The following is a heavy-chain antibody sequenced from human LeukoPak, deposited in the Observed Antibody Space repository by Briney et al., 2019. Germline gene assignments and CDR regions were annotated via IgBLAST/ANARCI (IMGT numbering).Heavy chain of an antibody. V-gene: IGHV4-59*04. CDR2: IYYSGST. J-gene: IGHJ5*02. CDR3: ARHSMVRGVIIPRTKSYNWFDP. D-gene: IGHD3-10*01. CDR1: GGSISSYY. Sequence: SETLSLTCTVSGGSISSYYWSWIRQPPGKGLEWIGYIYYSGSTYYNPSLKSRVTISVDTSKNQFSLKLSSVTAADTAVYYCARHSMVRGVIIPRTKSYNWFDPWGQGTLVTVSS.